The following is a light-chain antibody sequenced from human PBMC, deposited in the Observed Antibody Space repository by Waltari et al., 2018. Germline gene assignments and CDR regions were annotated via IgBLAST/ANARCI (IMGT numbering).Light chain of an antibody. CDR2: DKN. CDR1: GRRSYY. Sequence: SSELTQDPAVSVAMGQTVRIPCHGDGRRSYYPSWYQQRPGQAPILFIYDKNNRPSGVPDRFSGSSSHNTGSLTITGAQAEDEASYYCHSRDASGVAGSFGGGTKLTVL. V-gene: IGLV3-19*01. CDR3: HSRDASGVAGS. J-gene: IGLJ2*01.